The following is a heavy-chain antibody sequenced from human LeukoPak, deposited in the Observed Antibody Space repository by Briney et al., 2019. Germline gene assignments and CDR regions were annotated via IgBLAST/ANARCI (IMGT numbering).Heavy chain of an antibody. CDR2: IYYSGST. CDR3: ARDLGIVVVVAARLENWFDP. CDR1: GGSITSYY. Sequence: PSETLSLTCTVSGGSITSYYWSWIRQPPGKGLEWIGYIYYSGSTNYNPSLKSRVTISVDTSRNQFSLQLTSVTAADTALYYCARDLGIVVVVAARLENWFDPWGQGTLVTVSS. V-gene: IGHV4-59*01. J-gene: IGHJ5*02. D-gene: IGHD2-15*01.